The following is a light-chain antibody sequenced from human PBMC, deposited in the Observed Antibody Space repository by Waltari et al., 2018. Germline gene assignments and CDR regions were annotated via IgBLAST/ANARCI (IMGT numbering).Light chain of an antibody. CDR3: CSYAGSSTYV. CDR2: EGS. Sequence: QSALTQPASVSGSPGQSITISCTGTSSDVGSYNLVSWYHQHPGKAPKLMIYEGSKRPSGVSNSFSGSKSGNTASLTISGLQAEDEADYYCCSYAGSSTYVFGTGTKVTVL. CDR1: SSDVGSYNL. V-gene: IGLV2-23*01. J-gene: IGLJ1*01.